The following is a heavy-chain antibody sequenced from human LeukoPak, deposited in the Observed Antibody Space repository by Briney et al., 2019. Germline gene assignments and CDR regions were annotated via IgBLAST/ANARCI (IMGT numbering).Heavy chain of an antibody. Sequence: SETLSLTCTVSGGSISSCDYYWIWIRQPPGKGLEWIGYIYYSGSTYYNPSLKSRVTISVDTSKNHFSLKLGPVTAADTAVYYCARGRDYYGSDPAAFDIWGQGTMVTVSS. CDR1: GGSISSCDYY. CDR3: ARGRDYYGSDPAAFDI. J-gene: IGHJ3*02. V-gene: IGHV4-30-4*08. CDR2: IYYSGST. D-gene: IGHD3-10*01.